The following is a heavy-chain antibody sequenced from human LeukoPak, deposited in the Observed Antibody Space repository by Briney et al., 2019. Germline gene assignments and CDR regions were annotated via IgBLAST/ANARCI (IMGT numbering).Heavy chain of an antibody. V-gene: IGHV2-5*02. Sequence: ESGPTLVKPTQTLTLTCTFSGFSLSTSGVGVGWIRQPPGKALEWLALIYWDDDKRYSPSRKSRLTITKDTSKNQVVLTMTNMDPVDTATYYCAHRLPGSSGWYFDYWGQGTLVTVSS. D-gene: IGHD6-19*01. CDR3: AHRLPGSSGWYFDY. J-gene: IGHJ4*02. CDR1: GFSLSTSGVG. CDR2: IYWDDDK.